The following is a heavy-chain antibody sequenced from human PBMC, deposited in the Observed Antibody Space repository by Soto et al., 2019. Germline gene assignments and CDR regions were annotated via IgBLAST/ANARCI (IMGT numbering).Heavy chain of an antibody. D-gene: IGHD2-15*01. CDR1: GGSISSYY. Sequence: PSETLSLTCTVSGGSISSYYWSWIRQPPGKGLEWIGYIYYSGSTNYNPSLKSRVTISVDTSKNQFSLKLSSVTAADTAVYYCARDGGYCSGGSCDYYYYYGMDVWGQGTTVTVSS. J-gene: IGHJ6*02. V-gene: IGHV4-59*12. CDR2: IYYSGST. CDR3: ARDGGYCSGGSCDYYYYYGMDV.